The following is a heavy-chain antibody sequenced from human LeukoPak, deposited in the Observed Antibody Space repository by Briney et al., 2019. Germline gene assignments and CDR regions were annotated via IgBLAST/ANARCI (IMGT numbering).Heavy chain of an antibody. D-gene: IGHD6-19*01. CDR3: AKVIGEQWLASLDY. J-gene: IGHJ4*02. Sequence: GGSLRLSCAASGVIVSRNFMSWVRQAPGKGLQWVAIMYAGGTTDYSDSVKGRFTISRDKSKNTLYLQMNSLRVDDTAVYYCAKVIGEQWLASLDYWGQGTLVTVSS. CDR1: GVIVSRNF. CDR2: MYAGGTT. V-gene: IGHV3-53*01.